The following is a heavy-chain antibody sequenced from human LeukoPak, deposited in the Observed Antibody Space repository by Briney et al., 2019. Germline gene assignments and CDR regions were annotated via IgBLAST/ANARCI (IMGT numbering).Heavy chain of an antibody. CDR1: GFTFSSYS. V-gene: IGHV3-21*01. J-gene: IGHJ6*02. Sequence: NPGGSLRLSCAASGFTFSSYSMNWVRQAPGKGLEWVSSISSSSSYIYYADSVKGRFTISRDNAKNSLYLQMNSLRAEDTAVYYCAKVIQYSSSWYSNYYYYYGMDVWGQGTTVTVSS. CDR3: AKVIQYSSSWYSNYYYYYGMDV. D-gene: IGHD6-13*01. CDR2: ISSSSSYI.